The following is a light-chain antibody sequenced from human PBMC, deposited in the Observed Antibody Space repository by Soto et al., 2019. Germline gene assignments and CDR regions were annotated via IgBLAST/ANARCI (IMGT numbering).Light chain of an antibody. CDR2: KAS. CDR1: QSISSY. CDR3: QHYNSYSEA. Sequence: DIQMTQTQSSLSASVGDRVTITCRASQSISSYLNWYQQKPGKAPKLLIYKASTLKSGVPSRFSGSGSGTEFTLTISSLQPDDFATYYCQHYNSYSEAFAQGTKVDI. J-gene: IGKJ1*01. V-gene: IGKV1-5*03.